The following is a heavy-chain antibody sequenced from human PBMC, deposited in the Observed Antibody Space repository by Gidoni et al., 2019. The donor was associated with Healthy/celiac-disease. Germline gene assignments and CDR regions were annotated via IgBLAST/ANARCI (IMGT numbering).Heavy chain of an antibody. J-gene: IGHJ5*02. D-gene: IGHD3-3*01. CDR1: GFTFSSYW. CDR3: ARDAITIFYGSAHGWFDP. Sequence: EVQLVESGGGLVQPGGSLRLSCAAAGFTFSSYWMSWVRQAPGKGLEWVANIKQDGSEKYYVDSVKGRFTISRDNAKNSLYLQMNSLRAEDTAVYYCARDAITIFYGSAHGWFDPWGQGTLVTVSS. CDR2: IKQDGSEK. V-gene: IGHV3-7*01.